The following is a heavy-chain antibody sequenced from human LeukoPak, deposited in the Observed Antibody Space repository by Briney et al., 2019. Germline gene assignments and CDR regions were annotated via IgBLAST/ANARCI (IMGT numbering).Heavy chain of an antibody. CDR3: ASMPSTEIYYFYYLDV. Sequence: GGSLRLSCVASGFTFNNYEINWVRQAPGKGREWVSYISHSGSTISYADSVKGRFTISRDNAKNSLYLQMNSLRAEDTAVYYCASMPSTEIYYFYYLDVWGKGATVTVSS. CDR2: ISHSGSTI. V-gene: IGHV3-48*03. J-gene: IGHJ6*03. D-gene: IGHD2-2*01. CDR1: GFTFNNYE.